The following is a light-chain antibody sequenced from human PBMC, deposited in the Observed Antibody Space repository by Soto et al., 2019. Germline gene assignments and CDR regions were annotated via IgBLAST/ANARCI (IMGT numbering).Light chain of an antibody. V-gene: IGLV1-44*01. CDR2: NTN. Sequence: QSVLTQPPSASRTPGQRVTISCSGISSNIQNNIVNWYQQLPGTAPKLLIYNTNQRPSGVPDRFSGSKSGTSASLAISGLQSEDEADYFCAAWDDSLNGVVFGGGTKLTVL. CDR3: AAWDDSLNGVV. CDR1: SSNIQNNI. J-gene: IGLJ2*01.